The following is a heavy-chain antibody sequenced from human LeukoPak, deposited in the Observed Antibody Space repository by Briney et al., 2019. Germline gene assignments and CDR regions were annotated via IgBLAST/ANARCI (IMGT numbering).Heavy chain of an antibody. V-gene: IGHV1-8*01. CDR1: GYTFTSYD. CDR3: ARLPPYSSSEAYYYYYMDV. CDR2: MNPNSGNT. J-gene: IGHJ6*03. Sequence: ASVKVSCKASGYTFTSYDINWVRQATGQGLEWMGWMNPNSGNTGYAQKFQGRVTMTRNTSISTAYMELSSLRSEDTAVYYCARLPPYSSSEAYYYYYMDVWGKGTTVTVSS. D-gene: IGHD6-6*01.